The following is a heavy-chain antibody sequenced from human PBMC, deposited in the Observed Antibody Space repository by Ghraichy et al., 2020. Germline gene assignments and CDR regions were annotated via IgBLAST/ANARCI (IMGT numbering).Heavy chain of an antibody. CDR2: IKQDGSEK. CDR3: ARGDYYDSSGYYYWNGFDP. V-gene: IGHV3-7*01. D-gene: IGHD3-22*01. CDR1: GFTFSSYW. Sequence: GGSLRLSCAASGFTFSSYWMSWVRQAPGKGLEWVANIKQDGSEKYYVDSVKGRFTISRDNAKNSLYLQMNSLRAEDTAVYYCARGDYYDSSGYYYWNGFDPLGQGTLVTVSS. J-gene: IGHJ5*02.